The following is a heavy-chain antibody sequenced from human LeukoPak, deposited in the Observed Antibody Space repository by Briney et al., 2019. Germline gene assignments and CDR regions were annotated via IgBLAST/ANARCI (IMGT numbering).Heavy chain of an antibody. CDR3: ARQWGSSSWYGGQAQLIDY. CDR2: LNHSGST. J-gene: IGHJ4*02. Sequence: PSETLSLTCAVYGGSFSGYYWSWLRQPPGKGLEWFGELNHSGSTNYHPSLKSRVTISVDTSNKQFSLKLSSVTAADTAVYYCARQWGSSSWYGGQAQLIDYWGQGTLVTVSS. V-gene: IGHV4-34*01. CDR1: GGSFSGYY. D-gene: IGHD6-13*01.